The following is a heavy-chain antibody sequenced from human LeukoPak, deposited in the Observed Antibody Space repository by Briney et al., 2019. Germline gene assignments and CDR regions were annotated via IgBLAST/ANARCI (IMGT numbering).Heavy chain of an antibody. V-gene: IGHV5-10-1*01. D-gene: IGHD6-13*01. CDR3: ARRTIAAAGTGYYYGMDV. Sequence: GESLRISCKGSGYSFTSYWISWVRLMPGKGLKWMGRIDPSDSYTNYSPSFQGHVTISADKSISTAYLQWSSLKASDTALYYCARRTIAAAGTGYYYGMDVWGQGTTVTVSS. J-gene: IGHJ6*02. CDR1: GYSFTSYW. CDR2: IDPSDSYT.